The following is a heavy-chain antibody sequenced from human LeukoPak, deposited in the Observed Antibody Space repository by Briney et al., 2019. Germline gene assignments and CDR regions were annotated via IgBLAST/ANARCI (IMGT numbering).Heavy chain of an antibody. CDR2: IYYSGST. CDR1: GGAISGYF. V-gene: IGHV4-59*08. CDR3: ARHYGSGMDYFDP. J-gene: IGHJ5*02. D-gene: IGHD3-10*01. Sequence: PSETLSLTCTVSGGAISGYFWSWIRQPPGKGLEWIGYIYYSGSTNYNPSLNSRVTISVDTSKNQCSLKLTSVTAADTAVYYCARHYGSGMDYFDPWGQGTLVTASS.